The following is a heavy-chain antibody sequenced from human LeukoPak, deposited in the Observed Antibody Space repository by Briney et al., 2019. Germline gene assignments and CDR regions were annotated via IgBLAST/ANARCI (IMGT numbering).Heavy chain of an antibody. V-gene: IGHV1-8*01. CDR3: ARGLVDTAMVAFDY. CDR2: MNPNSGNT. J-gene: IGHJ4*02. CDR1: GYTFTSYD. D-gene: IGHD5-18*01. Sequence: GASVKVSCKASGYTFTSYDINWVRQATGQGLEWMGWMNPNSGNTGYAQKFQGRVTMTRNTSISTAYMELSSLRSEDTAVYYCARGLVDTAMVAFDYWGQGTLVTVSS.